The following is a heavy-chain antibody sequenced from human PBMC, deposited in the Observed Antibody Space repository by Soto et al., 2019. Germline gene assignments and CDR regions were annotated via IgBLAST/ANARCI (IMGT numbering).Heavy chain of an antibody. D-gene: IGHD3-3*01. J-gene: IGHJ4*02. CDR3: AAGTCYDFWSGDPKGLDY. CDR2: IAVGSGNT. Sequence: QMQLVQSGPEVKKPGTSVKVSCKASGFTFTSSAVQWVRQARGQRLEWIGWIAVGSGNTNDAQKXEERVTITRDXXTXTXXMELSSLRSEDTAVYYCAAGTCYDFWSGDPKGLDYWGQGTLVTVSS. CDR1: GFTFTSSA. V-gene: IGHV1-58*01.